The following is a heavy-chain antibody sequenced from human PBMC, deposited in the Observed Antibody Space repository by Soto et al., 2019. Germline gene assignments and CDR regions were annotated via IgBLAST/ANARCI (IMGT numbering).Heavy chain of an antibody. V-gene: IGHV3-23*01. CDR2: ISGSGGST. CDR1: GFTFSSYA. D-gene: IGHD3-3*01. Sequence: VGSLRLSCAASGFTFSSYAMSWVRQAPGKGLEWVSAISGSGGSTYYADSVKGRFTISRDNSKNTLYLQMNSLRAEDTAVYYCAKRGDFWSGYYSRDYGMDVWGQGTTVTVSS. J-gene: IGHJ6*02. CDR3: AKRGDFWSGYYSRDYGMDV.